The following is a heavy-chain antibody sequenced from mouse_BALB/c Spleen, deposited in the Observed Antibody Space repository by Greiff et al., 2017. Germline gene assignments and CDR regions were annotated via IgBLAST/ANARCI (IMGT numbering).Heavy chain of an antibody. Sequence: QVQLQQSGAELMKPGASVKISCKATGYTFSSYWIEWVKQRPGHGLEWIGEILPGSGSTNYNEKFKGKATFTADTSSNTAYMQLSSLTSEDSAVYYCAKSGTTVPWFAYWGQGTLVTVSA. CDR1: GYTFSSYW. J-gene: IGHJ3*01. CDR3: AKSGTTVPWFAY. CDR2: ILPGSGST. V-gene: IGHV1-9*01. D-gene: IGHD1-1*01.